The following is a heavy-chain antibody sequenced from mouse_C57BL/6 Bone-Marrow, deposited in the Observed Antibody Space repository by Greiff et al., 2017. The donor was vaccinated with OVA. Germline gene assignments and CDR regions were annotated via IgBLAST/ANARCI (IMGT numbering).Heavy chain of an antibody. D-gene: IGHD2-4*01. CDR3: ARHILPMITTGGYAMDY. V-gene: IGHV5-6*01. Sequence: EVKLVESGGDLVKPGGSLKLSCAASGFTFSSYGMSWVRQTPDKRLEWVATISSGGSYTYYPDSVKGRFTISRDNAKNTLYLQMSSLKSEDTAMYYCARHILPMITTGGYAMDYWGQGTSVTVSS. CDR2: ISSGGSYT. CDR1: GFTFSSYG. J-gene: IGHJ4*01.